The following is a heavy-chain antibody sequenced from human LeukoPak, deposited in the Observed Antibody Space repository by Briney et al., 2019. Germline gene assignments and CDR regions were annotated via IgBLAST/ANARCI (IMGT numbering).Heavy chain of an antibody. J-gene: IGHJ6*02. V-gene: IGHV3-33*01. D-gene: IGHD6-6*01. CDR2: IWYDGSNK. Sequence: PGRSLRLSCAASGFTFSTYGMHWVCQAPGQGLEWVAVIWYDGSNKYYADSVKGRFTISRDNSKNTLFLQMNSLRAEDTAVYYCARDFRGSSSPYYYYGMDVWGHGTTVTVSS. CDR3: ARDFRGSSSPYYYYGMDV. CDR1: GFTFSTYG.